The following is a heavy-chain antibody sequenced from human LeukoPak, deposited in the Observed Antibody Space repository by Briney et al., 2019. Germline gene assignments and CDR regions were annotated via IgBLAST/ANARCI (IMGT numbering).Heavy chain of an antibody. CDR3: ARQSDCSSSSCYTSAFDI. CDR1: GGSISSSSYS. D-gene: IGHD2-2*02. CDR2: IYYSGGT. V-gene: IGHV4-39*01. Sequence: SETLSLTCTVSGGSISSSSYSWGWIRQPLGKGLEWIETIYYSGGTYFNPSLKSRVTISVDTSKNQFSLKLSSVTAADTAVYYCARQSDCSSSSCYTSAFDIWGQGTMVTVSS. J-gene: IGHJ3*02.